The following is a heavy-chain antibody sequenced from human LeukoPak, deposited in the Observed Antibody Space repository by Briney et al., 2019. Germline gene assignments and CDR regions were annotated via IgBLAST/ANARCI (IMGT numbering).Heavy chain of an antibody. D-gene: IGHD6-13*01. J-gene: IGHJ4*02. CDR2: ISGSGGST. Sequence: GGSLRLSCAASVFTFSSYAMSWVRQAPGKGLEWVSAISGSGGSTYYADSVKGRFTISRDNSKNTLYLQMNSLRAEDTAVYYCAKDHTPSSWYPSGYWGQGTLVTVSS. CDR1: VFTFSSYA. V-gene: IGHV3-23*01. CDR3: AKDHTPSSWYPSGY.